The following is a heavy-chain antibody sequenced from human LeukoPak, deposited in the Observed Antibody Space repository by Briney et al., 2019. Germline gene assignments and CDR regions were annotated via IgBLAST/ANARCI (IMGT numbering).Heavy chain of an antibody. CDR1: GYTFTSYY. CDR2: INPSGGST. Sequence: ASVKVSCKASGYTFTSYYMHWVRQAPGQGLEWMGIINPSGGSTSYAQKFQGRVTMTRDTSTSTVYMELSSLRSEDTAAYYCARVSRLYYDTSGRIFDYWGQGTLVTVSS. J-gene: IGHJ4*02. D-gene: IGHD3-22*01. V-gene: IGHV1-46*01. CDR3: ARVSRLYYDTSGRIFDY.